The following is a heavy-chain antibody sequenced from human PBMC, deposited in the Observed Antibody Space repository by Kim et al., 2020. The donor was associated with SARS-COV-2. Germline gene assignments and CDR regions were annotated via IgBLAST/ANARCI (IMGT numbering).Heavy chain of an antibody. J-gene: IGHJ4*02. D-gene: IGHD3-10*01. V-gene: IGHV3-30*18. CDR3: AKGGWDGSESYLSKYYLDS. Sequence: GGSLRLSCTASGFTFTNYGMHWVRQAPGKGLEWVAVISYDGSNKYFADSVKGRFTISRDDSKNTLYLQMNSLRAEDTAVYYCAKGGWDGSESYLSKYYLDSWGQGTLVTVSS. CDR2: ISYDGSNK. CDR1: GFTFTNYG.